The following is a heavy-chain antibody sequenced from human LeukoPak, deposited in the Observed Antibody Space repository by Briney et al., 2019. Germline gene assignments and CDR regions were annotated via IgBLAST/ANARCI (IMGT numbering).Heavy chain of an antibody. CDR3: STDPGMITFAGVIVTHSDY. CDR1: GFTFSNAW. D-gene: IGHD3-16*02. V-gene: IGHV3-15*01. J-gene: IGHJ4*02. Sequence: GGSLRLSCAASGFTFSNAWMSWVRQAPGKGLEWVGRIKSKSDGGTTDYAAPVKGRFTISRDDSKNTLYLQMNSLKTEDTAVYYCSTDPGMITFAGVIVTHSDYWGQGTLVTVSS. CDR2: IKSKSDGGTT.